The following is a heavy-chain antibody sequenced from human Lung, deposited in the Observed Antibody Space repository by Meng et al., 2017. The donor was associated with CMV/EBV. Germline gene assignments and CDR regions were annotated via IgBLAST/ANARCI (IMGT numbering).Heavy chain of an antibody. D-gene: IGHD3-22*01. CDR3: ARGSTSVTMIVVVITAASLADDS. Sequence: ESLKISCAASGFTFSSYWMSWVRQAPGKGLEWVANIKQDGSEKYYVDSVKGRFTISRDNAKNSLYLQMNSLRAEDTAVYYCARGSTSVTMIVVVITAASLADDSWGQGTLVTVSS. CDR2: IKQDGSEK. CDR1: GFTFSSYW. J-gene: IGHJ5*01. V-gene: IGHV3-7*01.